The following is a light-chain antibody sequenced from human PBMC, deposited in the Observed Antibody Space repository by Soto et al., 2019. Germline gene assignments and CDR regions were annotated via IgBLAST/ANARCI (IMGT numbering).Light chain of an antibody. Sequence: DIQMTQSPSSLSVFVGDRVTITCRASQSITNYLNWYQQKPGKAPKLLVYAASSLQSGVPSRFNGTLSGKDFTLTIITLQPEDFASYYCQQSDSYPYTCGHGTKLDIK. CDR2: AAS. CDR3: QQSDSYPYT. V-gene: IGKV1-39*01. CDR1: QSITNY. J-gene: IGKJ2*01.